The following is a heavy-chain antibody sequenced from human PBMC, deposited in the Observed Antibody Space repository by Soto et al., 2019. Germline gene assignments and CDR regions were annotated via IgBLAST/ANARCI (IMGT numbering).Heavy chain of an antibody. J-gene: IGHJ2*01. V-gene: IGHV1-69*12. Sequence: QVQLVQSGAEVKKPGSSVKVSCKASGGTFSSYAISWVRQAPGQGLEWMGGIIPIFGTANYAQKFQGRVTMTADESTSIAYMELSSLRSEDTAVYYCAGGGYYDCSGYYYVDWYFDLWGRGTLVTVSS. CDR2: IIPIFGTA. CDR3: AGGGYYDCSGYYYVDWYFDL. D-gene: IGHD3-22*01. CDR1: GGTFSSYA.